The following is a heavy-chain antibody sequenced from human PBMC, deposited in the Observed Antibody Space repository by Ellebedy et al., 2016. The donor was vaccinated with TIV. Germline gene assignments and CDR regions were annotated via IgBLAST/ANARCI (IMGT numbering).Heavy chain of an antibody. CDR1: GYTFASYA. D-gene: IGHD2-8*01. V-gene: IGHV1-3*01. J-gene: IGHJ4*02. CDR2: INAGNGNT. Sequence: AASVKVSCKASGYTFASYAMHWVRQAPGQRLEWMGWINAGNGNTKYSQKFQGRVTITRDTSASTAYMELSSLRSEDTAVYYCARGMYAMGNFDYWGQGTLVTVSS. CDR3: ARGMYAMGNFDY.